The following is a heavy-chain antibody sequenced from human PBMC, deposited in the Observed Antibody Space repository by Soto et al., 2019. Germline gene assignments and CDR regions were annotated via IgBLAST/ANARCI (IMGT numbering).Heavy chain of an antibody. D-gene: IGHD1-26*01. CDR1: GYTFTSYG. CDR3: ARDPPGTPSDY. Sequence: QVQLVQSGAEVKKPGASVKVSCKASGYTFTSYGISWVRQAPGQGLEWVGWISPSNGNTNFAQKFRGRVTLTTDTSTSTAYMELRSLKSDDTALYYCARDPPGTPSDYWGQGTLVTVSS. CDR2: ISPSNGNT. V-gene: IGHV1-18*04. J-gene: IGHJ4*02.